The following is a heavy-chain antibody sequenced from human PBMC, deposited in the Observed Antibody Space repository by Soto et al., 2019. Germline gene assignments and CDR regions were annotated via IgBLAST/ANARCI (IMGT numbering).Heavy chain of an antibody. CDR1: GLTFSSYA. J-gene: IGHJ5*02. CDR2: ISGSGGST. CDR3: AKDGPPETICGVAWGNWFDP. D-gene: IGHD3-3*01. Sequence: EVQLLESGGGLVQPGGSLRLSCPASGLTFSSYAMSWVRQAPGKGLEWVSAISGSGGSTYYADSVKGRFTISRDNSKHTLYLQMNRLRAEDTDVYYCAKDGPPETICGVAWGNWFDPWGQGSLVTVPS. V-gene: IGHV3-23*01.